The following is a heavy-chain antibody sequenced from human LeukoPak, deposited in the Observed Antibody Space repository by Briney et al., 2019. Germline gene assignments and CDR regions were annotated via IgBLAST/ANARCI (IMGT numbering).Heavy chain of an antibody. CDR3: ARPAYTAAYDL. CDR1: GLTFSTYW. CDR2: MKGDGSEI. D-gene: IGHD3-16*01. V-gene: IGHV3-7*01. J-gene: IGHJ3*01. Sequence: QSGGSLRLSCAASGLTFSTYWMTWVRQAPGKGLEWVANMKGDGSEIHYVDSVKGRFTISRDNAKNSLYLQMNYLRAEDTAVYYCARPAYTAAYDLWGQGTMVTVSS.